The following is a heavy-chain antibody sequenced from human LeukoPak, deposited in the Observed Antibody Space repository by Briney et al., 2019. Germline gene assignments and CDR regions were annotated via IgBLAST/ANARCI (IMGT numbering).Heavy chain of an antibody. V-gene: IGHV4-61*02. D-gene: IGHD2-2*01. Sequence: SETLSLTCTVSGGSISSGGYYWSWIRPPAGKGLEWIGRIYTSGSTNYNPSLKSRVTISVDTSKNQFSLKLSSVTAADTAAYYCARDRVWSSASYFDYWGQGILVTVSS. J-gene: IGHJ4*02. CDR1: GGSISSGGYY. CDR3: ARDRVWSSASYFDY. CDR2: IYTSGST.